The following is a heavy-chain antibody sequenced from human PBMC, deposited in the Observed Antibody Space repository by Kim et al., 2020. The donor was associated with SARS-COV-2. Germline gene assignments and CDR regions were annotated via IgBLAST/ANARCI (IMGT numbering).Heavy chain of an antibody. CDR3: ARNYYGSGSPDYYYGMDV. Sequence: GGSLRLSCAASGFTFSSYWMSWVRQAPGKGLEWVANIKQDGSEIYYVDSVKGRFTISRDNAKNSLYLQMNSLRAEDTGVYYCARNYYGSGSPDYYYGMDVWGQGTTVTVSS. D-gene: IGHD3-10*01. CDR2: IKQDGSEI. V-gene: IGHV3-7*03. CDR1: GFTFSSYW. J-gene: IGHJ6*02.